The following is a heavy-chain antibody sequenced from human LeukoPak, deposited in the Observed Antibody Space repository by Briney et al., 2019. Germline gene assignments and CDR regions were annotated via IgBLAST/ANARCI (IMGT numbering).Heavy chain of an antibody. CDR3: ALQNYDFWSGDYYYGMDV. V-gene: IGHV6-1*01. CDR2: TYYRSKWYN. Sequence: SQTLSLTCAIYGDSVSSNSAAWEWDRQSPTTALAKLGRTYYRSKWYNDYAVSVKSRITINPDTSKNQFSLQLNSVTPEDTAVYYCALQNYDFWSGDYYYGMDVWGQGTKVTVSS. J-gene: IGHJ6*02. CDR1: GDSVSSNSAA. D-gene: IGHD3-3*01.